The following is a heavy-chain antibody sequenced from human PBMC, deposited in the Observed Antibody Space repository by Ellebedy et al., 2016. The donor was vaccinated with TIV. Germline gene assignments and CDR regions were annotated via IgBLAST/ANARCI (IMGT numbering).Heavy chain of an antibody. J-gene: IGHJ2*01. Sequence: AASVKVSCKASGYTFTSYYLHWARQAPGQGLEWVGVINPSNGLASYSQKFQGRVTMTRDTSTSTVYMEMSSLKSEDTAVYYCARDRGYSYWYFDLWGRGTLVSVSS. D-gene: IGHD2-2*02. V-gene: IGHV1-46*01. CDR2: INPSNGLA. CDR1: GYTFTSYY. CDR3: ARDRGYSYWYFDL.